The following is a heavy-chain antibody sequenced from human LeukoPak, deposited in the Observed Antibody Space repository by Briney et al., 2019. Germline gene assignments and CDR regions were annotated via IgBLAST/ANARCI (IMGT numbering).Heavy chain of an antibody. Sequence: GGSLRLSCAASRFTFSSYAMSWVRQAPGKGLEWVSAISGSGRSTYYADSVKGRFTISRDNSKNTLYLQMNSLRAEDTAVYYCAKSGPVVVPAESYYYMDVWGKGTTVTVSS. CDR2: ISGSGRST. D-gene: IGHD2-2*01. CDR1: RFTFSSYA. J-gene: IGHJ6*03. V-gene: IGHV3-23*01. CDR3: AKSGPVVVPAESYYYMDV.